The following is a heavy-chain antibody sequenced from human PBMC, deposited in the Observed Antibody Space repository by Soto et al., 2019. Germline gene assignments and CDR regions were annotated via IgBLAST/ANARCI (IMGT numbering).Heavy chain of an antibody. CDR2: ISRGGSSI. V-gene: IGHV3-48*01. Sequence: EPQLVESGGGLVQPGGSLRLSCAASGFTFSFYTMNWVRQTPGKGLEWLAYISRGGSSIYYADSVKGRFTVSRDNPNNSLSLQLNSLRREDTAVYYCVREGGDLRGSGVFDYWGQGTLVTVSS. CDR1: GFTFSFYT. D-gene: IGHD6-19*01. J-gene: IGHJ4*02. CDR3: VREGGDLRGSGVFDY.